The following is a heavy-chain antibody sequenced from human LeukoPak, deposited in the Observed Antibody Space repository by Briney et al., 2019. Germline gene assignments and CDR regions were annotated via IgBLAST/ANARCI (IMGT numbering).Heavy chain of an antibody. CDR1: GYTFTKYD. J-gene: IGHJ4*02. CDR2: MNPNSGGT. CDR3: ARGYGYHDFWSGYYDKKFFDY. Sequence: WASVKVSCKASGYTFTKYDINWVRQATGQGLEWMGWMNPNSGGTSYAQKFQGRVTMTRDMSTSTVYMELSSLRSEDTAVYYCARGYGYHDFWSGYYDKKFFDYWGQGTLVTVSS. D-gene: IGHD3-3*01. V-gene: IGHV1-8*01.